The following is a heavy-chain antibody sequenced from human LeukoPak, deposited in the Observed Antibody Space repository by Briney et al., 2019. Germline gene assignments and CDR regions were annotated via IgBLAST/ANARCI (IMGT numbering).Heavy chain of an antibody. V-gene: IGHV3-23*01. CDR1: GFTFSSYA. CDR3: AKDASGFLEWLLYYFDY. CDR2: ISGSGGST. J-gene: IGHJ4*02. D-gene: IGHD3-3*01. Sequence: PGGSLRLSCAASGFTFSSYAMSWVRPAPGKGLEWVSAISGSGGSTYYADSVKGRLTISRDNSKNTLYLQMNSLRAEDTAVYYCAKDASGFLEWLLYYFDYWGQGTLVTVSS.